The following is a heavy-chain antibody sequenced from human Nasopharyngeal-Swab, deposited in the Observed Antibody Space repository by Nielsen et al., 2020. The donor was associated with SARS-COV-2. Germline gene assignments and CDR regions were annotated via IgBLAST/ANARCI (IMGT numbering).Heavy chain of an antibody. D-gene: IGHD2-8*01. CDR1: GDTFSSSA. J-gene: IGHJ5*02. Sequence: SVKVSCKASGDTFSSSAITWVRQAPGQGLEWMGGIIPMFGTADYAQKFQGRVTITADRSTSTAYMEMNSLRSEDTAVYYCARAHPRSCTDGVCFRSQVYNWFDPWGQGTLVTRLL. V-gene: IGHV1-69*06. CDR3: ARAHPRSCTDGVCFRSQVYNWFDP. CDR2: IIPMFGTA.